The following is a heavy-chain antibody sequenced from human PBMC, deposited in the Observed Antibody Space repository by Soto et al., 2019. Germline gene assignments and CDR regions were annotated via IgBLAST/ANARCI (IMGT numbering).Heavy chain of an antibody. D-gene: IGHD3-3*01. CDR2: IYYSGST. CDR3: PFGGPSDGMDV. J-gene: IGHJ6*02. V-gene: IGHV4-30-4*01. CDR1: GGSISSGDYY. Sequence: QVQLQESGPGLVKPSQTLSLPCTVSGGSISSGDYYWSWIRQPPVKGLEWIGYIYYSGSTYYNPSLKSRVTISVDTSKNQFSLKLSSVTAADTAVYYCPFGGPSDGMDVWGQGTTVTVSS.